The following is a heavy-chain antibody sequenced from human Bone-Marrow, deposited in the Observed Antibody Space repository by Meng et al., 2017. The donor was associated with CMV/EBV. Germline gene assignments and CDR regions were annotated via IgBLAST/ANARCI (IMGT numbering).Heavy chain of an antibody. V-gene: IGHV6-1*01. CDR3: ARDLYCSSTSCQNWYFDL. D-gene: IGHD2-2*01. CDR1: GDSVSSNSAA. Sequence: SQTLSLTCAISGDSVSSNSAAWNWIRQSPSRGLEWLGRTYYRSKWYNDYAVSVKSRITINPDTSKNQFSLQLNSVTPEDTAVYYCARDLYCSSTSCQNWYFDLWGRGTLVTVYS. J-gene: IGHJ2*01. CDR2: TYYRSKWYN.